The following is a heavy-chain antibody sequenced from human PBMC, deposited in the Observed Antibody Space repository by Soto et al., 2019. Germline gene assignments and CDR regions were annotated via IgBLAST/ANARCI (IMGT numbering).Heavy chain of an antibody. Sequence: GGSLRLSCAASGFTFSSYAMSWVRQAPGKGLEWVSAISGSGGSTYYADSVKGRFTISRDNSKNTLYLQMNSLRAEDTAVYYCAKDYMVRGVTAYYFDYWGQGTLVTVSS. CDR2: ISGSGGST. CDR3: AKDYMVRGVTAYYFDY. D-gene: IGHD3-10*01. CDR1: GFTFSSYA. J-gene: IGHJ4*02. V-gene: IGHV3-23*01.